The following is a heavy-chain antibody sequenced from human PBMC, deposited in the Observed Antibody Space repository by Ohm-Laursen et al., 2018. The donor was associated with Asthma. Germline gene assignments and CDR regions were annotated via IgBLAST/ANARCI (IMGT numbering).Heavy chain of an antibody. CDR1: GFTFSNFA. V-gene: IGHV3-30-3*01. CDR3: ARRDYSGGDPDAAFDI. D-gene: IGHD2-21*02. Sequence: SLRLSCTASGFTFSNFAMHWVRQAPGKGLEWVSIITSDGSWTSYADSVKGRFTISRDNSKNILYMQMNSLRAEDTAVYYCARRDYSGGDPDAAFDIWGQGTMVTVSS. J-gene: IGHJ3*02. CDR2: ITSDGSWT.